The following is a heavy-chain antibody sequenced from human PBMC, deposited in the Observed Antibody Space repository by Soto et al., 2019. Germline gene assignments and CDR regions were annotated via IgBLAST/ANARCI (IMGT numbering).Heavy chain of an antibody. D-gene: IGHD2-2*01. J-gene: IGHJ5*02. CDR1: GASISSYY. CDR3: ARQSCSSTSCYSWVSWFDP. CDR2: IYYSGTT. Sequence: QVQLQESGPGLVKPSETLSLTCTVSGASISSYYWSWLRQPPGKGLEWDGHIYYSGTTNYNPPLKSRVTTSVDTSKNQFSLKLSSVTAADTAVYYCARQSCSSTSCYSWVSWFDPWGQGTLVTVSS. V-gene: IGHV4-59*08.